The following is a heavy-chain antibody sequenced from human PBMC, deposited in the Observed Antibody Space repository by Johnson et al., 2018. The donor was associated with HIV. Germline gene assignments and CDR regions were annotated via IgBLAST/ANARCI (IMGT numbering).Heavy chain of an antibody. CDR1: GFTISSYG. CDR2: IRYDGSNK. J-gene: IGHJ3*02. D-gene: IGHD6-13*01. V-gene: IGHV3-30*02. CDR3: AKTYSSSWYALDI. Sequence: QVQLVESGGGVVQPGGSLRLSCAASGFTISSYGMYWVRQAPGKGLEWVAFIRYDGSNKYYADSVKGRFTISRDNSKNTLYLQMNSLRAEDTAVYYCAKTYSSSWYALDIWGKGTMVTVSS.